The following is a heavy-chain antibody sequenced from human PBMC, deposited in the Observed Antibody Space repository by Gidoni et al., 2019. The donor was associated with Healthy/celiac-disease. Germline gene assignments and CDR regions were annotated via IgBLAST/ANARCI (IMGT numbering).Heavy chain of an antibody. D-gene: IGHD3-10*01. CDR1: GGSISSYY. CDR2: IYYSGST. Sequence: QVQLQESGPGLVKPSETLSLTCTVSGGSISSYYWSWIRQPPGKGLEWIGYIYYSGSTNYNPSLKSRVTISVDTSKNQFSLKLSSVTAADTAVYYCARDRGGAYGMDVWGQGTTVTVSS. V-gene: IGHV4-59*01. CDR3: ARDRGGAYGMDV. J-gene: IGHJ6*02.